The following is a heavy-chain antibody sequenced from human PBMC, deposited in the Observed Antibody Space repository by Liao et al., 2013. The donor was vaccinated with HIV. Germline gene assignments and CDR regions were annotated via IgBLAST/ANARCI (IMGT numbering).Heavy chain of an antibody. D-gene: IGHD7-27*01. CDR2: VYTSGNT. J-gene: IGHJ3*02. V-gene: IGHV4-4*07. CDR3: ARHSLAPGHWGQNAFDI. Sequence: QMQLQESGPGLVKPSETLSLTCAVSGGSINNHYWNWLRQPAGRGLEWIGRVYTSGNTNYNPSLKSRLTMSVDTSKNQFSLKLSSVTAADTALYYCARHSLAPGHWGQNAFDIWGQGTMVTVSS. CDR1: GGSINNHY.